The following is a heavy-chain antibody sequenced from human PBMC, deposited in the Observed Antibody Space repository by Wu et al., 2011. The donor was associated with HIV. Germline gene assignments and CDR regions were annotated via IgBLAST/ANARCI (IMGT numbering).Heavy chain of an antibody. V-gene: IGHV1-69*14. J-gene: IGHJ5*02. CDR1: GGSFSSYA. CDR3: ASQYCSGDSCYPYNWFDP. CDR2: IIPIFGTA. D-gene: IGHD2-15*01. Sequence: QVQVVQSGAEVKKPGSSVKVSCKASGGSFSSYAVSWVRLAPGQGLEWMGRIIPIFGTANYAQKFQGRVTITANKSTSTAYMELSSLTSEDTALYYCASQYCSGDSCYPYNWFDPWGQGTLVTVSS.